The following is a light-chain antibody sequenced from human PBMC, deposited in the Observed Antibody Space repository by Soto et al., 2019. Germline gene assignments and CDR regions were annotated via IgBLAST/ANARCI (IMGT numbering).Light chain of an antibody. Sequence: EIVLTQSPGTLSLSPGERATLSCRASQSVSSGYLAWYQQKPGQAPRLLIYGASSRATGIPDRFSGSGSGTDFTLTISRLEPEEFAVYYCQQYGSSPRYTFGQGTKLEIK. CDR3: QQYGSSPRYT. V-gene: IGKV3-20*01. J-gene: IGKJ2*01. CDR2: GAS. CDR1: QSVSSGY.